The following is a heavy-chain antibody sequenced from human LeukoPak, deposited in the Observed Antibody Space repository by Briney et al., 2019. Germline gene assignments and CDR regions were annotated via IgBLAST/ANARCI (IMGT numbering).Heavy chain of an antibody. J-gene: IGHJ4*02. Sequence: GGSLRLSCAASGFTFSSYSMSWVRQAPGKGLEWVSSISSSSSFIYYADSVKGRFTISRDNAKNSLFLQMDSLRAEDTAVYYCARDRFGGWSSGGFDYWGQGTLVTVSS. V-gene: IGHV3-21*01. CDR3: ARDRFGGWSSGGFDY. CDR1: GFTFSSYS. CDR2: ISSSSSFI. D-gene: IGHD6-19*01.